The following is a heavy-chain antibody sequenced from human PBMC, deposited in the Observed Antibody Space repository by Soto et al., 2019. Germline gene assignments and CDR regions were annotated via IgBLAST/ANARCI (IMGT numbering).Heavy chain of an antibody. V-gene: IGHV3-7*03. CDR2: IKQDGSEK. CDR3: AREGITYYYDSSLFREDDSYYYGMDV. D-gene: IGHD3-22*01. CDR1: GFSFSSYW. J-gene: IGHJ6*02. Sequence: GGSLRLSCAASGFSFSSYWMSWVRQAPGKGLEWVANIKQDGSEKYYVDSVKGRFTISRDNAKNSMYLQMNSLRAEDTAVYYCAREGITYYYDSSLFREDDSYYYGMDVWGQGTTVTVSS.